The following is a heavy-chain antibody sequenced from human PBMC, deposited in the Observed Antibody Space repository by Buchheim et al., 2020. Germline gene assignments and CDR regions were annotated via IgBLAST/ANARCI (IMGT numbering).Heavy chain of an antibody. V-gene: IGHV3-49*04. CDR1: GFTFGDNA. CDR3: ARGGSYLDR. D-gene: IGHD3-16*01. CDR2: IRSKAYGGTP. J-gene: IGHJ4*02. Sequence: EVQVVESGGGLVQPGRSLRLSYTGSGFTFGDNAVNWVRQAPGKGLEPVGFIRSKAYGGTPEYAASVNGRFTISRDDSKSIAYLQMNSLRTEDTAVYFCARGGSYLDRWGQGTL.